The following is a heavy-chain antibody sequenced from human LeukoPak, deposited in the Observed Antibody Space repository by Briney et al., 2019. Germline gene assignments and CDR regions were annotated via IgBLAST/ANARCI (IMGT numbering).Heavy chain of an antibody. CDR2: ISGSGGST. CDR3: ARVGYDGWFDP. D-gene: IGHD2-15*01. J-gene: IGHJ5*02. Sequence: GGSLRLSCAASGFTFSSYAMSWVRQAPGKGLEWVPAISGSGGSTYYADSVKGRFTISRDNSKNTLYLQMNSLRAEDTAVYYCARVGYDGWFDPWGQGTLVTVSS. V-gene: IGHV3-23*01. CDR1: GFTFSSYA.